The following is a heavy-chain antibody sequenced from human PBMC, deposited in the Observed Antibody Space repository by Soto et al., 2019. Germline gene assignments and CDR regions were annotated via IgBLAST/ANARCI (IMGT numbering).Heavy chain of an antibody. CDR1: GFTFSSYA. V-gene: IGHV3-30*04. Sequence: GGSLRLSCAASGFTFSSYAMHWVRQAPGKGLEWVAVISYDGSNKYYADSVKGRFTISRDNSKNTLYLQMNSLRAEDTAVYYCARSMFRGSWNYGMDVWGQGTTVTVSS. J-gene: IGHJ6*02. CDR3: ARSMFRGSWNYGMDV. D-gene: IGHD3-10*01. CDR2: ISYDGSNK.